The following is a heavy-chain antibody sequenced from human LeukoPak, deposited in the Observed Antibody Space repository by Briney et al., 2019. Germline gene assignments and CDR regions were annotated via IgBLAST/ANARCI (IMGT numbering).Heavy chain of an antibody. D-gene: IGHD3-10*01. V-gene: IGHV3-21*01. CDR1: GFTFSSYS. J-gene: IGHJ6*03. Sequence: GGSLRLSCAASGFTFSSYSMNWVRQAPGKGLEWVSSISSSSSYIHYADSVKGRFTFSRDNAKNSLYLQMNSLRAEDTAVYYCARVGSNYYGSLYYYYYMDVWGKGTTVTVSS. CDR3: ARVGSNYYGSLYYYYYMDV. CDR2: ISSSSSYI.